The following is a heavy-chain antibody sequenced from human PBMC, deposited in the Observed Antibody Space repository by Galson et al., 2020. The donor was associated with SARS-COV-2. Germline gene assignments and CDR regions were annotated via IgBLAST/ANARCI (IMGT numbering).Heavy chain of an antibody. CDR1: GGSVSSGSYY. D-gene: IGHD5-12*01. CDR2: LDYSGST. Sequence: SETLSLTCNVSGGSVSSGSYYWSWIRQPPGKGLEWIRYLDYSGSTNYNPSLKSRVTISVDTSKNQFSLKLSSVTAADTAVYYCARMKATRPPGLDYWGQGTLVTVSS. J-gene: IGHJ4*02. V-gene: IGHV4-61*01. CDR3: ARMKATRPPGLDY.